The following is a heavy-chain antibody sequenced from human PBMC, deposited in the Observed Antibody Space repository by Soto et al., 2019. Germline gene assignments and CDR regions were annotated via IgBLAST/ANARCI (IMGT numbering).Heavy chain of an antibody. V-gene: IGHV3-21*01. CDR2: ISSSSSYI. J-gene: IGHJ4*02. CDR3: ASQRDYDFWSGSNPFDY. Sequence: GGSLRLSCAASGFTFSSYSMNWVRQAPGKGLEWVSSISSSSSYIYYADSVKGRFTISRDNAKNSLYLQMNSLRAEDTAVYYCASQRDYDFWSGSNPFDYWGQGTLVTVSS. CDR1: GFTFSSYS. D-gene: IGHD3-3*01.